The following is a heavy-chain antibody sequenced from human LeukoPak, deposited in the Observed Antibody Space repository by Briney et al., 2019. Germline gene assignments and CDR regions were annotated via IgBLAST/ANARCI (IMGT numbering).Heavy chain of an antibody. CDR1: GFTFSNYE. D-gene: IGHD6-13*01. V-gene: IGHV3-48*03. CDR2: ISHSGRTI. J-gene: IGHJ5*02. CDR3: ARGVGSSWPGWFDP. Sequence: GGSLRLSCAASGFTFSNYELNWVRQAPGRGLEWVSYISHSGRTIYSADSVKGRFTISRDNAKNSLYLQMNSLRAEDTAVYYCARGVGSSWPGWFDPWGQGTLVTVSS.